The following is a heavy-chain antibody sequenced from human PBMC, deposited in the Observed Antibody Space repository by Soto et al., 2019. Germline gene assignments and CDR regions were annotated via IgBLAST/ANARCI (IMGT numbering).Heavy chain of an antibody. CDR1: GFTFISYG. D-gene: IGHD6-13*01. J-gene: IGHJ5*02. CDR2: ITTTGRNT. Sequence: EMPLLESGGGLVQPGGSLRLSCAASGFTFISYGMTWVRQAPGKGLEWVSGITTTGRNTYYPESVKSRFTISRDNSKKVVYLQMNSLRAEDTAVYYCARGAAAVGTDRFDAWGKGTLVLVSS. V-gene: IGHV3-23*01. CDR3: ARGAAAVGTDRFDA.